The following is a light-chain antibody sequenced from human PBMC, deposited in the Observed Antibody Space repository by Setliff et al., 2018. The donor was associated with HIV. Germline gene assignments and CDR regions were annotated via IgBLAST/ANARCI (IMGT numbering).Light chain of an antibody. V-gene: IGLV2-14*01. CDR3: SSYAGSNNCV. Sequence: QSALTQPASVSGSPGQSITISCTKTTSDVGDFKYVSWYQLHPGKAPKLLIYEVIYRPSGVSSRFSGSKSGNTASLTVSGLQAEDEADYYCSSYAGSNNCVFGTGTKVTVL. J-gene: IGLJ1*01. CDR1: TSDVGDFKY. CDR2: EVI.